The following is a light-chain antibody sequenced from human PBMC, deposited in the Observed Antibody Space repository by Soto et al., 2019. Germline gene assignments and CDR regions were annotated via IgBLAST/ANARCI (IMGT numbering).Light chain of an antibody. CDR2: DAS. J-gene: IGKJ1*01. CDR3: QQYNSYSTA. Sequence: GDRVTITCRASQSISSWLAWYQQKPGKAPKLLIYDASSLESGVQSRFSGSGSGTEFTLTISSLQPDDFATYYCQQYNSYSTAFSQGPKVQIK. CDR1: QSISSW. V-gene: IGKV1-5*01.